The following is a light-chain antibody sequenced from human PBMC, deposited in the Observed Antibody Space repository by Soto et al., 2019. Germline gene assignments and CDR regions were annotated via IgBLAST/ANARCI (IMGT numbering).Light chain of an antibody. V-gene: IGLV2-14*03. CDR1: SSDVGRYNY. CDR2: DVS. J-gene: IGLJ1*01. CDR3: SSFTSSSTFV. Sequence: QSVLAQPASVSGSRGQSITISCTGTSSDVGRYNYVSWFQQHPGKVPKLIIYDVSNWPSGVSDRFSGSKSGNTASLTISGLHPEDGADYYCSSFTSSSTFVFGTGTKVTVL.